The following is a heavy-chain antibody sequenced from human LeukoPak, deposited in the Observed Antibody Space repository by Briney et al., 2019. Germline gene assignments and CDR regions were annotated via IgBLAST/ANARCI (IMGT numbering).Heavy chain of an antibody. D-gene: IGHD2-2*01. CDR1: GGTFSSYA. CDR3: ASTKIGYCSSTSCLGLDY. J-gene: IGHJ4*02. CDR2: IIPILGTA. V-gene: IGHV1-69*13. Sequence: ASVKVSCKASGGTFSSYAISWVRQAPRQGLEWMGGIIPILGTANYAQKFQGRVTITADESTSTAYMEPSSLRSEDTAVYYCASTKIGYCSSTSCLGLDYWGQGTLVTVSS.